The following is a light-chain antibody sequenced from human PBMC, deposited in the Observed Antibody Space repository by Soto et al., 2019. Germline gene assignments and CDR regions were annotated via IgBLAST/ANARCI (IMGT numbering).Light chain of an antibody. J-gene: IGKJ5*01. CDR2: GAS. CDR1: QSVSSN. Sequence: EIVMTQSPATLSVSPVERATLSCRASQSVSSNLAWYQQKPGQAPRLLIYGASTRATGIPARFSGSGSATEFTLTISSLQSEDFAVYYCQQYKNWPAITFGQGTRLEIK. CDR3: QQYKNWPAIT. V-gene: IGKV3D-15*01.